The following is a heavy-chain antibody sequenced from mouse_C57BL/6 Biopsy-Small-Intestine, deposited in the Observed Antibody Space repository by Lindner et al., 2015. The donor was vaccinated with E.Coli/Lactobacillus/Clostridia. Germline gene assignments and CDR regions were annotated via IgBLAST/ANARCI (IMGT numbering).Heavy chain of an antibody. D-gene: IGHD4-1*01. CDR3: ARERANWDVVFDY. J-gene: IGHJ2*01. CDR1: GFTFSSYA. Sequence: VQLQESGGGLVKPGGSLKLSCAASGFTFSSYAMSWVRQTPEKRLEWVATISDGGSYTYYPDNVKGRFTISRDNAKNNLYLQMSHLKSEDTAMYYCARERANWDVVFDYWGQGTTLTVSP. CDR2: ISDGGSYT. V-gene: IGHV5-4*01.